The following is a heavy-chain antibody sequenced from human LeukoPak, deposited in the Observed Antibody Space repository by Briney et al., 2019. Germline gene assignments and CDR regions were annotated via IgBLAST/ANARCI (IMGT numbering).Heavy chain of an antibody. CDR2: IYYSGST. D-gene: IGHD3-10*01. V-gene: IGHV4-61*01. Sequence: SETLSLTCTVSGVSVSSGSYYWSWIRQPPGKGLEWIGYIYYSGSTNYNPSLKSRVTISVDTSKNQFSLKLSSVTAADTAVYYCARGRKGALLWFGELFSHYYYGMDVWGQGTTVTVSS. J-gene: IGHJ6*02. CDR1: GVSVSSGSYY. CDR3: ARGRKGALLWFGELFSHYYYGMDV.